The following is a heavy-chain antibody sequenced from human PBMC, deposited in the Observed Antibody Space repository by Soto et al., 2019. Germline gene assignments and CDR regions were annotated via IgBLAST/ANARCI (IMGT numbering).Heavy chain of an antibody. CDR3: ARTLAGSGAVYYFDY. J-gene: IGHJ4*02. D-gene: IGHD1-26*01. CDR2: IIPIFGTA. CDR1: GGTFSSYA. Sequence: SVKVSCKASGGTFSSYAISWVRQAPGQGLEWMGGIIPIFGTANYAQKFQGRVTITADESTSTAYMEMSSLRSEDTAVYYCARTLAGSGAVYYFDYWGQGTLVTVSS. V-gene: IGHV1-69*13.